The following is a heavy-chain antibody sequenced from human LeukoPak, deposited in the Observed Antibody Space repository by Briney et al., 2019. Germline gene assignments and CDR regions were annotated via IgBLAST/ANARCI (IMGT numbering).Heavy chain of an antibody. D-gene: IGHD3-22*01. CDR1: GFTFTNYA. CDR2: ISYDETNK. V-gene: IGHV3-30*04. CDR3: AKDGGYYYDSSGNLDY. Sequence: GGSLRLSCAASGFTFTNYAMHWVRQAPGKGLEWVAVISYDETNKYYEDSVKGRFTISRDNAKNSLYLQMNSLRAEDTALYYCAKDGGYYYDSSGNLDYWGQGTLVTVSS. J-gene: IGHJ4*02.